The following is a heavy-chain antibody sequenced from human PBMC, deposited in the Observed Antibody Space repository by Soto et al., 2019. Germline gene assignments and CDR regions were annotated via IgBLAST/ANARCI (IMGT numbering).Heavy chain of an antibody. V-gene: IGHV4-39*01. CDR1: GDSVSTNSYS. CDR3: ARHKYSSSWPSPNWFDP. D-gene: IGHD6-13*01. CDR2: IYSSENT. J-gene: IGHJ5*02. Sequence: SETLSLTCTVSGDSVSTNSYSWGWIRQSPGKGLEWIGTIYSSENTYYNPSLLSRVTISVDTSKNEFSLKLSSVTAADTAVYYCARHKYSSSWPSPNWFDPWGQGTLVTVSS.